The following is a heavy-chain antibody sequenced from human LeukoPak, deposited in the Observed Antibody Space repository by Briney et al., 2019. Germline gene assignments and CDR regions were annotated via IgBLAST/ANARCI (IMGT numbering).Heavy chain of an antibody. V-gene: IGHV3-7*02. CDR3: ARVRIVPNWFDP. D-gene: IGHD2-15*01. Sequence: GGSLRLSCAASGFTFSSYWMSWVRQAPGKGLEWGANIKKDGGEKDYVDSLKGRFAIPRDNPKNSLYLQMNSLRAEDTAVYYCARVRIVPNWFDPWGQGTLVTVSS. J-gene: IGHJ5*02. CDR2: IKKDGGEK. CDR1: GFTFSSYW.